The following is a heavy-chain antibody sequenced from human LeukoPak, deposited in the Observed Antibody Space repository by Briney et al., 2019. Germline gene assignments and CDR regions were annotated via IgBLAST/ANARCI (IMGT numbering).Heavy chain of an antibody. CDR3: ATTLVGAQDYMDV. CDR2: IKQDGSEK. J-gene: IGHJ6*03. V-gene: IGHV3-7*01. Sequence: GGSLRLSCAASGFTFSSYWMSWVRQAPGKGLEWVANIKQDGSEKYYVDSVKGRFTISRDNAKNSLYLQMNSLRAEDTAVYYCATTLVGAQDYMDVWGKGTTVTVSS. CDR1: GFTFSSYW. D-gene: IGHD1-26*01.